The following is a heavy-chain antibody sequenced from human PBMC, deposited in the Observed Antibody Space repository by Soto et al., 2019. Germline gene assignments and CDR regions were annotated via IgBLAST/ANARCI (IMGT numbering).Heavy chain of an antibody. D-gene: IGHD3-3*01. V-gene: IGHV3-13*01. J-gene: IGHJ4*02. CDR3: ARAVPSRYDFWSGSVIDY. Sequence: GGSLRLSCAASGFTFSSYDMHWVRQATGKGLEWVSAIGTAGDTYYPGSVKGRFTISRENAKNSLYLQMNSLRAGDTAVYYCARAVPSRYDFWSGSVIDYWGQGTLVTVSS. CDR1: GFTFSSYD. CDR2: IGTAGDT.